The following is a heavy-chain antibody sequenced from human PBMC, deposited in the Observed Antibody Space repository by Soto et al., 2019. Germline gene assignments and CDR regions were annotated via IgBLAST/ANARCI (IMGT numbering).Heavy chain of an antibody. CDR2: ISYDGSNK. CDR3: ARDRMTTVVIGGGYFDY. V-gene: IGHV3-30-3*01. CDR1: GFTFHRYA. Sequence: GGSLRLFCAASGFTFHRYAMHWVRHAPGKGLEWVAVISYDGSNKYYADSVKGRFTISRDNSKNTLYLQMNSLRAEDTAVYYCARDRMTTVVIGGGYFDYWGQGTLVTVSS. J-gene: IGHJ4*02. D-gene: IGHD4-17*01.